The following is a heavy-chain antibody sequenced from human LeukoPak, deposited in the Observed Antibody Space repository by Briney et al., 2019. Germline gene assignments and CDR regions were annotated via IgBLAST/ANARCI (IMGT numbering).Heavy chain of an antibody. Sequence: GGSLRLSCAASGFSFSNFWMAWVRQRPGEGLEWVADMKPDASHISYVDSVEGRFTISRDNAKNSLYLQMDSLRAEDTAVYYCVRDSRTYGYFWGRGTLVTVSS. CDR1: GFSFSNFW. J-gene: IGHJ4*02. D-gene: IGHD3-10*01. V-gene: IGHV3-7*01. CDR3: VRDSRTYGYF. CDR2: MKPDASHI.